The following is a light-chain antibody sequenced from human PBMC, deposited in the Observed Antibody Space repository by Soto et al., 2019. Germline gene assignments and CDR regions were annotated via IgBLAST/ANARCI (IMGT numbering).Light chain of an antibody. Sequence: QSVLTQPRSVSGSPGQSVTISSTGTSSDVGGYNYVSWYQQHPGKAPKLMIYDVTTRPSGVPDRFSGSKSGNTASLTISGLQAEDEADYYCSSHAGSSVVFGTGTKVTVL. J-gene: IGLJ1*01. CDR3: SSHAGSSVV. V-gene: IGLV2-11*01. CDR2: DVT. CDR1: SSDVGGYNY.